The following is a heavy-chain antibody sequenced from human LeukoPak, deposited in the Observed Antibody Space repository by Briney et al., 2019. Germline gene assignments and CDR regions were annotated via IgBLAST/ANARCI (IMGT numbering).Heavy chain of an antibody. D-gene: IGHD5-24*01. Sequence: GESLKISRKGSGYSFTSYWIGWVRQMPGKGLEWMGIIYPGNSDTRYSPSFQGQVTISADKSISTAYLQWSSLKASDTAMYYCARRQMATNYYYYGMDVWGQGTTVTVSS. CDR1: GYSFTSYW. J-gene: IGHJ6*02. CDR3: ARRQMATNYYYYGMDV. V-gene: IGHV5-51*01. CDR2: IYPGNSDT.